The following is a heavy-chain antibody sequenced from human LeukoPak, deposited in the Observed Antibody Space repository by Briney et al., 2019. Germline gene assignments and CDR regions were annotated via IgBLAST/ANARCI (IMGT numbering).Heavy chain of an antibody. CDR2: ISARGHYT. V-gene: IGHV3-23*01. CDR3: AKDGSWGDYQFYFYIDV. Sequence: GGSLRLSCEVSGFSFCNFAMSWVREAPGEGLEWISGISARGHYTYTAESLKGRFTISRDNSKNTLYLQMNSLRAEDTALYYCAKDGSWGDYQFYFYIDVWGKGTTVTVSS. CDR1: GFSFCNFA. J-gene: IGHJ6*03. D-gene: IGHD3-16*01.